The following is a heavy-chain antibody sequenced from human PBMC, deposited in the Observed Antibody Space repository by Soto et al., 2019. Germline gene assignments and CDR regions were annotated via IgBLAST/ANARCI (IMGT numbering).Heavy chain of an antibody. J-gene: IGHJ4*02. CDR2: ITSKTGDQ. D-gene: IGHD3-22*01. Sequence: EVRLVESGGGLVKPGGSLRLSCAASGFTFNKYSMNWVRQAPGQGLEWVSSITSKTGDQYYADSVKGRFIISRDNTKNSLSLQVTSLRDEDTAVYYCARDLMPNDRGLGDLAYWGQGTLVTVSS. CDR3: ARDLMPNDRGLGDLAY. CDR1: GFTFNKYS. V-gene: IGHV3-21*06.